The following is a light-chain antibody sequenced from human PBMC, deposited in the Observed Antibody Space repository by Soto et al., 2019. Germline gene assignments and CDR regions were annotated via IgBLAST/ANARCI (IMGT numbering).Light chain of an antibody. CDR3: SSYSISTAYL. Sequence: QSVLTQSASVSGSHGRSITISCTGTSSDVGGYDYVSWYQLHPGKAPKLMVFEVSNRPSGVSYRFSGSKSGNTASLTISGLQAEDEADYFCSSYSISTAYLFGTGTNLTVL. CDR2: EVS. V-gene: IGLV2-14*01. J-gene: IGLJ1*01. CDR1: SSDVGGYDY.